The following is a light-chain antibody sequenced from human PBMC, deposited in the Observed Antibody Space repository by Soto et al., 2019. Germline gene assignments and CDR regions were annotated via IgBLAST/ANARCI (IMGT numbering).Light chain of an antibody. CDR2: DVS. J-gene: IGLJ1*01. Sequence: QSALTQPPSVSGSPGQSVTISCTGTSADVGIYNRVAWYQQSPDTSPKLVICDVSNRPSGVPDRFSGSKSGSTASLTISGLQAEDEADYYCSSFTTSNTYVFGTGTKLTV. CDR1: SADVGIYNR. CDR3: SSFTTSNTYV. V-gene: IGLV2-18*02.